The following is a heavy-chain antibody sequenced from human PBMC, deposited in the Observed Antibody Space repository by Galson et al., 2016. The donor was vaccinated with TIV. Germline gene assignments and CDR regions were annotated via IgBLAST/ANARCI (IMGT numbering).Heavy chain of an antibody. V-gene: IGHV6-1*01. J-gene: IGHJ4*02. CDR2: TYYRSTWYN. D-gene: IGHD3-3*01. CDR1: GDSVSSTSPA. CDR3: ARGAPSVFGVIMTLGY. Sequence: CAISGDSVSSTSPAWNWIRQSPSRGLEWLGRTYYRSTWYNDYAASLKRRITINPDTSKNQFSLQLTSVTPEDGAVYYCARGAPSVFGVIMTLGYWGQGTLVTVSS.